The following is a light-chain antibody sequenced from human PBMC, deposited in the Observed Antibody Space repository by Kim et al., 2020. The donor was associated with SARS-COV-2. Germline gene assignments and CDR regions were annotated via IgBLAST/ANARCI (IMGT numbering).Light chain of an antibody. CDR1: KLGNKY. J-gene: IGLJ2*01. V-gene: IGLV3-1*01. CDR3: QAWDSSTVV. Sequence: VAPGQTASITCSGDKLGNKYACWYQQKPGQSPELVIHQDSKRPSGIPERFSGSNSGNTATLTISGTQAMDEADYYCQAWDSSTVVFGGGTQLTVL. CDR2: QDS.